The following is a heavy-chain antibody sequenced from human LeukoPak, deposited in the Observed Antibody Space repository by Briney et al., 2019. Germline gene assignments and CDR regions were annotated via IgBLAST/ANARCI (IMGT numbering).Heavy chain of an antibody. CDR1: GFTFSNAW. Sequence: GGCLRLSCAASGFTFSNAWMSWVRQAPGKGLEWVGRIKSKTDGGTTDYAAPVKGRFTISRDDSKNTLYLQMNSLKTEDTAVYYCTTERRLQYGWFDYWGQGTLVTVSS. CDR3: TTERRLQYGWFDY. CDR2: IKSKTDGGTT. V-gene: IGHV3-15*01. J-gene: IGHJ4*02. D-gene: IGHD4-4*01.